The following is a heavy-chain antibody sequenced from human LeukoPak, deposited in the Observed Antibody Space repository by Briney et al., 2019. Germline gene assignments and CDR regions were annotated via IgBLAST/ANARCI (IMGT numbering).Heavy chain of an antibody. J-gene: IGHJ3*02. Sequence: GGSLRLSXAASGFTFSSYWMSWVRQAPGKGLEWVANIKQDGSEKNYVDSVKGRFTISRDNAKNSLYLQMNSLRAEDTAVYYCAKHEIRAGTRNKAFDIWGQGTMVTVSS. CDR1: GFTFSSYW. CDR3: AKHEIRAGTRNKAFDI. CDR2: IKQDGSEK. V-gene: IGHV3-7*01.